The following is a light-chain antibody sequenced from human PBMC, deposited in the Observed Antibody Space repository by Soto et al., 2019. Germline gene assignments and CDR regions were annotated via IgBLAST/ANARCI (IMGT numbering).Light chain of an antibody. CDR2: GAT. Sequence: EIVLTQSPGTLSLSPGERATLSCRASQSVSSSHLAWYQQKPGQAPRLLVYGATSRATGIRDRFSGSGSGTDFSLTISGLEVEDFAVYYCQQYGSSPPYTFGQGTELEIK. J-gene: IGKJ2*01. V-gene: IGKV3-20*01. CDR3: QQYGSSPPYT. CDR1: QSVSSSH.